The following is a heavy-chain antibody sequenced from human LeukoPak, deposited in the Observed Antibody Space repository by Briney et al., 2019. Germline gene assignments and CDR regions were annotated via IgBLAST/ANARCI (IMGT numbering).Heavy chain of an antibody. J-gene: IGHJ4*02. V-gene: IGHV3-23*01. CDR1: GFIFNNYA. CDR2: LSGSGAIT. Sequence: PGGSLRLSCVDSGFIFNNYAKTLVRKATGKGLEWVSVLSGSGAITYYADSVKGRFTISRDNAKNSVFLQMNSLRVEDTAMYYCARDEGMFAYWGQGALVIVS. CDR3: ARDEGMFAY.